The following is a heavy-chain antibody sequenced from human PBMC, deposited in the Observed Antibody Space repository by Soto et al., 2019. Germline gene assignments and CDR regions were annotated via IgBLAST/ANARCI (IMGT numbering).Heavy chain of an antibody. Sequence: GGSLRLSCAASGFTFSNAWMNWVRQAPGKGLEWVGRIKSKTDGGTTDYAAPVKGRFTISRDDSKNTLYLQMNSLKTEDTAVYYCTTTYQPLLYLVGFDPWGQGTLVTVSS. CDR2: IKSKTDGGTT. CDR3: TTTYQPLLYLVGFDP. CDR1: GFTFSNAW. V-gene: IGHV3-15*07. J-gene: IGHJ5*02. D-gene: IGHD2-2*01.